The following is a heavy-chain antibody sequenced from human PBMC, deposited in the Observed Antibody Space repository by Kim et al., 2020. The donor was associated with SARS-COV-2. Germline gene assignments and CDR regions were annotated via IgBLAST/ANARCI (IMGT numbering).Heavy chain of an antibody. CDR3: ARVRVAARSYYYYYYGMDV. CDR1: GFTFSSYA. CDR2: ISYDGSNK. D-gene: IGHD6-6*01. V-gene: IGHV3-30-3*01. Sequence: GGSLRLSCAASGFTFSSYAMHWVRQAPGKGLEWVAVISYDGSNKYYADSVKGRFTISRDNSKNTLYLQMNSLRAEDTAVYYCARVRVAARSYYYYYYGMDVWGQGTTVTVSS. J-gene: IGHJ6*02.